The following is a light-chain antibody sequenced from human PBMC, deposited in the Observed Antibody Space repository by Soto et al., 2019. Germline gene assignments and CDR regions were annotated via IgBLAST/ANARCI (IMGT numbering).Light chain of an antibody. CDR3: GTWDSSLSAGGV. CDR2: ENN. V-gene: IGLV1-51*02. Sequence: QSALTQPPSVSAAPGQKVTISCSGSSSNIGNNYVSWYQQLPGTAPKLLIYENNKRPSGILDRFSGSKSGTSATLGITGLQTGDEADYYCGTWDSSLSAGGVFGTGTKVTVL. J-gene: IGLJ1*01. CDR1: SSNIGNNY.